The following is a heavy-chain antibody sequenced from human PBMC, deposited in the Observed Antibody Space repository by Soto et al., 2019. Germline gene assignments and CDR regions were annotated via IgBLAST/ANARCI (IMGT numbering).Heavy chain of an antibody. V-gene: IGHV3-11*01. J-gene: IGHJ6*02. CDR1: GFTFSDYY. Sequence: QVQLVESGGGLVKPGGSLRLSCAASGFTFSDYYMSWIRQAPGKGLEWVSYISSSGSTIYYADSVKGRFTISRDNAKNSLYLQMNSLRAEDTAVYYCVRDQYYYGSGSYPYYYYGMDVWGQGTTVTVSS. D-gene: IGHD3-10*01. CDR3: VRDQYYYGSGSYPYYYYGMDV. CDR2: ISSSGSTI.